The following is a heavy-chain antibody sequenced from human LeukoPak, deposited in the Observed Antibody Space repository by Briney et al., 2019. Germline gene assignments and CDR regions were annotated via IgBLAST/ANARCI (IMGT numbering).Heavy chain of an antibody. Sequence: SETLSLTCAVYGGSFSTYYWSWVRQPPGSGLEWIGEINRSGSINYNPSLKSRVTVSIDTSKNQFSLKLSSLTAADTAIYFCARHGLGRGVYITRQYNYYMDVWGTGTTVTVSS. CDR3: ARHGLGRGVYITRQYNYYMDV. J-gene: IGHJ6*04. D-gene: IGHD3-10*01. V-gene: IGHV4-34*01. CDR2: INRSGSI. CDR1: GGSFSTYY.